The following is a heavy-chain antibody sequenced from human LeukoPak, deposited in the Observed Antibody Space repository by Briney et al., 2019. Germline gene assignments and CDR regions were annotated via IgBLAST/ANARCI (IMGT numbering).Heavy chain of an antibody. V-gene: IGHV3-9*03. CDR1: GFTFDDYY. Sequence: PGGSLRLSCAASGFTFDDYYMHWMRQAPAKALEGVSGISWNSGSIGYADSVKGRFTISRDNAKHSLYLQVNSVRCEDMALYYCAKGTMSSGYYPFVSWGAGTLVTVSS. CDR2: ISWNSGSI. CDR3: AKGTMSSGYYPFVS. D-gene: IGHD3-22*01. J-gene: IGHJ5*02.